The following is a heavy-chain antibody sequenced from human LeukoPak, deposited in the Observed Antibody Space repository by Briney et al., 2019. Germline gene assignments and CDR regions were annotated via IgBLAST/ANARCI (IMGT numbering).Heavy chain of an antibody. CDR2: FYAGGSA. J-gene: IGHJ4*02. Sequence: GGSLRLSCAASGFTVSSKYMSRVRQAPGKGLEWISVFYAGGSACYADSVKGRFTISRDNAKNSLYLQMNSLRAEDTAVYYCARVDSVVVTAVDYWGQGTLVTVSS. CDR1: GFTVSSKY. D-gene: IGHD2-21*02. CDR3: ARVDSVVVTAVDY. V-gene: IGHV3-53*01.